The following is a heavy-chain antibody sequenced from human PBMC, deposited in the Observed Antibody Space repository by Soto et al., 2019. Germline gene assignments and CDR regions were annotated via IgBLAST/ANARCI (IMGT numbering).Heavy chain of an antibody. CDR2: INHSGST. J-gene: IGHJ6*03. CDR1: GGSFSGYY. Sequence: QVQLQQWGAGLLKPSETLSLTCAVYGGSFSGYYWSWIRQPPGTGLEWIGEINHSGSTNYNPSLKRRVTISVDTSKNQFSLKLSSVTAADTAVYYCARGIPAPNYYYYMDVWGKGTTVTVSS. D-gene: IGHD2-2*01. V-gene: IGHV4-34*01. CDR3: ARGIPAPNYYYYMDV.